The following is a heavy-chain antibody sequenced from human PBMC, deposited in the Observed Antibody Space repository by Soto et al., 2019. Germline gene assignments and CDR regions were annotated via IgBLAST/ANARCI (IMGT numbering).Heavy chain of an antibody. J-gene: IGHJ6*01. CDR1: GGTFINYA. D-gene: IGHD1-20*01. V-gene: IGHV1-69*06. CDR3: ARSGNNWNPGTRNGLDI. Sequence: SVKVSCKASGGTFINYALSWVRQAPGQGLEWMGGIIPIFDTTNYAQKFQGRVTLTADKSTSTAYMELSSLTSEDTAVYYCARSGNNWNPGTRNGLDIWGQGTTVTVAS. CDR2: IIPIFDTT.